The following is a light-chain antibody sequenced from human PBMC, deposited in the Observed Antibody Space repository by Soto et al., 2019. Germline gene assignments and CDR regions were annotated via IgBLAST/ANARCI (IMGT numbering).Light chain of an antibody. CDR1: SSNIGAGYE. Sequence: QSVLTQPPSVSRAPGKRDTISSTSSSSNIGAGYEVHWYQQLPGTDPKLFILGNSNRPASVPDRFSGSKSGTSASLDITGLQAEDEDDYYCQSYDSSLSGWVFGEGTKLTVL. J-gene: IGLJ3*02. V-gene: IGLV1-40*01. CDR2: GNS. CDR3: QSYDSSLSGWV.